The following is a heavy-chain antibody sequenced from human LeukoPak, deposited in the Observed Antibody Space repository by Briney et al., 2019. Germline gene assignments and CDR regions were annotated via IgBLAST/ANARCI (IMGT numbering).Heavy chain of an antibody. Sequence: ASVKVPCKASGYTFTGYYMHWVRQAPGQGLEWMGWINPNSGGTNYAQKFQGRVTMTRDTSISTAYMELSRLRSDDTAVYYCASLNWNYSYYYMDVWGKGTTVTVSS. D-gene: IGHD1-1*01. CDR2: INPNSGGT. V-gene: IGHV1-2*02. CDR3: ASLNWNYSYYYMDV. J-gene: IGHJ6*03. CDR1: GYTFTGYY.